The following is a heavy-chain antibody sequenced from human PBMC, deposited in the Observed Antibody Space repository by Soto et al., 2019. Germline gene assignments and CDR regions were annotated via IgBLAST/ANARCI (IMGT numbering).Heavy chain of an antibody. J-gene: IGHJ6*02. CDR3: ARAHSGYDPLGMDV. Sequence: SETLSLTCPVSGCSVSSGRYYWSWIRQPPGKGLEWIGYIYDSGTTADNPSLKSRVTISVDTSKNQFSLKLRSVIAADTAVYFCARAHSGYDPLGMDVWGQGTTVTVSS. CDR2: IYDSGTT. V-gene: IGHV4-61*01. D-gene: IGHD5-12*01. CDR1: GCSVSSGRYY.